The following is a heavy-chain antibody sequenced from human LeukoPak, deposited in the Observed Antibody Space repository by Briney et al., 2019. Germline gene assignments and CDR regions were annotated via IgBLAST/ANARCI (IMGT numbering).Heavy chain of an antibody. D-gene: IGHD6-19*01. Sequence: GGSLRLSCAASGFTFSSYWMSWVRQAPGKGLEWVANIKQDGSEKYYVDSVKGRFTISRNNAKNSLCLQMNSLRAEDTAVYYCARDSTQQGYSSGWYDYWGQGTLVTVSS. CDR1: GFTFSSYW. V-gene: IGHV3-7*01. J-gene: IGHJ4*02. CDR3: ARDSTQQGYSSGWYDY. CDR2: IKQDGSEK.